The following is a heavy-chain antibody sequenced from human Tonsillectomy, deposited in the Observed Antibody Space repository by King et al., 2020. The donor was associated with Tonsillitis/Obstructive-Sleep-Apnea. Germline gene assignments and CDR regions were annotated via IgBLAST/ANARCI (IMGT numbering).Heavy chain of an antibody. CDR3: ARDGPFRYPYCSSISCLDAFDI. CDR1: GFTFSSYG. CDR2: IWYDGSNK. V-gene: IGHV3-33*01. D-gene: IGHD2-2*01. J-gene: IGHJ3*02. Sequence: VQLVESGGGVVQPGRSLRLSCAASGFTFSSYGMHWVRQAPGKGLEWVAVIWYDGSNKYYADSVKGRFTITRDNSKNTLYLQMNSLRAQDTAVYYCARDGPFRYPYCSSISCLDAFDIWGQGTMVTVSS.